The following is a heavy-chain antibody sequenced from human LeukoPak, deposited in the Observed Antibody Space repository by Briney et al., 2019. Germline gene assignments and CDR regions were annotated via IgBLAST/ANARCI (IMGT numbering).Heavy chain of an antibody. D-gene: IGHD6-19*01. CDR1: GGSISSYY. CDR3: ASSTGWYGYYMDV. J-gene: IGHJ6*03. V-gene: IGHV4-4*07. Sequence: SETLSLKCTVSGGSISSYYWSWIRQPAGKGLEWIGRIYTSGSTNYNPSLKSRVTMSVDTSKNQFSLKLSSVTAADTAVYYCASSTGWYGYYMDVWGKGTTVTVSS. CDR2: IYTSGST.